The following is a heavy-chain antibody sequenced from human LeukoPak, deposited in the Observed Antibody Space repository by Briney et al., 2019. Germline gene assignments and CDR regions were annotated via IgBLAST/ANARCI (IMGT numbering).Heavy chain of an antibody. J-gene: IGHJ4*02. Sequence: SETLSLTCTVSGGSISSSYYYWGWIRQPPGKGLEWIGSIYDSGSTNYNPSLKSRVTISVDTSKNQFSLKLSSVTAADTAVYHCAREAMYSYGNNFDYWGQGTLVTVSS. V-gene: IGHV4-39*07. CDR2: IYDSGST. CDR1: GGSISSSYYY. CDR3: AREAMYSYGNNFDY. D-gene: IGHD5-18*01.